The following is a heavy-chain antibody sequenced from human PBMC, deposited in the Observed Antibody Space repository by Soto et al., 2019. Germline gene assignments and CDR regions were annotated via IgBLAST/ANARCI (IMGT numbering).Heavy chain of an antibody. CDR3: ARHMDYNILTGYFD. Sequence: QLQLQESGPGLVKPSETLSLTCNVSGASTDSTIHYWAWIRQSPGKGLEWIGSISHSGSTHYNPSLKSRTTISADKSKNQFSLTLTTVTPADTAVYFCARHMDYNILTGYFDWGQGTLVTVS. CDR1: GASTDSTIHY. V-gene: IGHV4-39*01. J-gene: IGHJ4*02. D-gene: IGHD3-9*01. CDR2: ISHSGST.